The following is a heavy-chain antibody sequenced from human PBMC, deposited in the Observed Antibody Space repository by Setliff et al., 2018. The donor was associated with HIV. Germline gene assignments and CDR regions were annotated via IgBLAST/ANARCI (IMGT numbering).Heavy chain of an antibody. CDR2: ISSRSSNI. D-gene: IGHD3-10*01. Sequence: GGSLRLSCAASRFTFSTYGMNWVRQAPGKGLEWVSYISSRSSNIFYAESVKGRFTISRDNAKNSLYLQMNSLRVEDTAVYYCARARLVREIIAVYYFDHWGQGTLVTVSS. V-gene: IGHV3-48*01. CDR3: ARARLVREIIAVYYFDH. CDR1: RFTFSTYG. J-gene: IGHJ4*02.